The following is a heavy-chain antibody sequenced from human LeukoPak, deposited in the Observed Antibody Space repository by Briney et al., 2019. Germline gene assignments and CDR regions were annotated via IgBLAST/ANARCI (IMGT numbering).Heavy chain of an antibody. D-gene: IGHD5/OR15-5a*01. V-gene: IGHV1-8*01. CDR3: ARGLGVYDAFDI. J-gene: IGHJ3*02. Sequence: ASVKVSCKASGYTFTSYDINWVRQATGQGLEWMGWMNPNSGNTGYAQKFQGRVTMTRNTSISTAYMQLSSLRSEDTAVYYCARGLGVYDAFDIWGQGTMVTVSS. CDR2: MNPNSGNT. CDR1: GYTFTSYD.